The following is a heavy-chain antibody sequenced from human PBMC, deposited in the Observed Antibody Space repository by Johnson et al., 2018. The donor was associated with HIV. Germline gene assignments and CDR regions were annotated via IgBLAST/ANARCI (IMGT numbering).Heavy chain of an antibody. J-gene: IGHJ3*02. CDR1: GFTFSSYA. D-gene: IGHD1-26*01. CDR2: ISYDGSNQ. V-gene: IGHV3-30*18. Sequence: QVQLVESGGGVVQPGRSLRLSCAASGFTFSSYAMHWVRQAPGKGLEWVAVISYDGSNQNYADSVKGRFTISRDKSKNTQYLQMNSLRIEDTAVYYCAKRYSGSLRDAFDIWGQGTMVTVSS. CDR3: AKRYSGSLRDAFDI.